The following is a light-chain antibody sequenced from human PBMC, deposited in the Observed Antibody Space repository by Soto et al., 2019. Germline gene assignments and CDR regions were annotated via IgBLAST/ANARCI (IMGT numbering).Light chain of an antibody. V-gene: IGKV3-20*01. J-gene: IGKJ1*01. CDR2: GTS. CDR1: QSVSSSS. Sequence: EIVMTQSPATLSVSPGERATLSCRASQSVSSSSLAWYQQRPGQAPRLLIYGTSSRATGIPDRFSGSGSGTDFTLTISRLEPEDFAVYYCQQYGGSPGTFGQGTKVDIK. CDR3: QQYGGSPGT.